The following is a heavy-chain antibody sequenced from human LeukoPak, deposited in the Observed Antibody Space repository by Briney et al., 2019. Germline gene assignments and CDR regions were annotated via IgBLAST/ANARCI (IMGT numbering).Heavy chain of an antibody. J-gene: IGHJ4*02. V-gene: IGHV4-59*01. Sequence: PSQTLSLTCTVSGGSISSYYWSWIRQPPGKGLEWIGYIYYSGSTNYNPSLKSRVTISVDTSKNQFSLKLSSVTAADTAVYYCARAGDDFWSGYLDYWGQGTLVTVSS. CDR2: IYYSGST. CDR1: GGSISSYY. CDR3: ARAGDDFWSGYLDY. D-gene: IGHD3-3*01.